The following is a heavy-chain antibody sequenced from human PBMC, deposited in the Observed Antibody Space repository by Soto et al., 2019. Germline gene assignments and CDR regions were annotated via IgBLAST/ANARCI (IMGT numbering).Heavy chain of an antibody. V-gene: IGHV3-74*01. Sequence: GGSLRLSCGSSGFAFSTYWMNLARQVPGKGLVWLARINQDGRSTAYADSVKGRFTISRDNAKNTAYLQMNNLRVDDTAVYYCVEEGGAGTGYWGRGTLVTVSS. J-gene: IGHJ4*02. CDR1: GFAFSTYW. CDR3: VEEGGAGTGY. CDR2: INQDGRST. D-gene: IGHD3-16*01.